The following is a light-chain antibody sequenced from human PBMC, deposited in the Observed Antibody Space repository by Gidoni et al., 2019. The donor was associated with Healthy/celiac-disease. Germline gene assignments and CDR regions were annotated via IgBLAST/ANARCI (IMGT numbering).Light chain of an antibody. J-gene: IGKJ4*01. V-gene: IGKV3-11*01. Sequence: EIVLTQSPATLFLSPGERATLSCRASQSVSSYLAWYQQKPGKAPRLLIYDASNRATGIPARFSGSGSGTDFTLTISSLEPEDFAVYYCQQRSNWPPLAFGGGTKVEIK. CDR3: QQRSNWPPLA. CDR1: QSVSSY. CDR2: DAS.